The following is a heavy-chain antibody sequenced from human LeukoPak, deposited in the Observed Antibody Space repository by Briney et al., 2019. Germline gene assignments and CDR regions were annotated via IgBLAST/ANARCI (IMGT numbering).Heavy chain of an antibody. Sequence: SETLSLTCTVSGGSISSYYWSWIRQPPGKGLEWIGYIYYSGSTNYNPSLKSRATISVDTSKNQFSLKLSSVTAADTAVYYCARRGRDGYIFDYWGQGTLVTVSS. CDR2: IYYSGST. D-gene: IGHD5-24*01. J-gene: IGHJ4*02. V-gene: IGHV4-59*08. CDR1: GGSISSYY. CDR3: ARRGRDGYIFDY.